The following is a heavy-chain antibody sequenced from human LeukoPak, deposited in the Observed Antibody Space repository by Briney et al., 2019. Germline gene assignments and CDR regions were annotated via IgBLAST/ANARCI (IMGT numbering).Heavy chain of an antibody. CDR2: IRYDGSNK. J-gene: IGHJ3*02. D-gene: IGHD5-24*01. V-gene: IGHV3-30*02. Sequence: GGPLRLSCAASGFTFSSYGMHWVRQAPGKGLEWVAFIRYDGSNKYYADSVKGRFTISRDNSENTLYLQMNSLRAEDTAVYYCAKDLIWFFSEMGAFDIWGQGTMVTASS. CDR3: AKDLIWFFSEMGAFDI. CDR1: GFTFSSYG.